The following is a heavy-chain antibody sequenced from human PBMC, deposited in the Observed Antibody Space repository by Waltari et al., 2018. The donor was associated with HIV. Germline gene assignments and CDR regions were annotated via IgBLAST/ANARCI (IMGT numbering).Heavy chain of an antibody. V-gene: IGHV3-30*04. CDR2: ISDDGSYK. Sequence: QAQLAQSGGRVVQPGTSLRLSCEDSGFTPYAIHWVRQAPGKGLEWVAFISDDGSYKYYTESLKGRFTISRDNSEKLVFLQMDSLSPEDTAVYYCAKIGTIFGWWKYYFDSWGQGTLVTVSS. J-gene: IGHJ4*02. D-gene: IGHD3-9*01. CDR1: GFTPYA. CDR3: AKIGTIFGWWKYYFDS.